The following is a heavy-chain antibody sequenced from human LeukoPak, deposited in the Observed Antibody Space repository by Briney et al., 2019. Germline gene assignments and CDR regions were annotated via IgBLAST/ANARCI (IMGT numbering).Heavy chain of an antibody. CDR2: IYYSGST. V-gene: IGHV4-39*07. D-gene: IGHD5-12*01. J-gene: IGHJ6*03. CDR3: ARGKGHSGYDSPKYYYYYYMDV. CDR1: GGSISSSSYY. Sequence: SETLSLTCTVSGGSISSSSYYWGWIRQPPGKGLEWIGSIYYSGSTYYNPSLKSRVTISVGTSKNQFSLKLSSVTAADTAVYYCARGKGHSGYDSPKYYYYYYMDVWGKGTTVTVSS.